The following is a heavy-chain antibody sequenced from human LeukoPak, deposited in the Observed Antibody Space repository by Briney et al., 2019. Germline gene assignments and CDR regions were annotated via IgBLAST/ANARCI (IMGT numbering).Heavy chain of an antibody. J-gene: IGHJ6*02. Sequence: ASVKVSCKVSGYTLTELSMHWVRQAPGKGLEWMGGFDPEDGETIYAQKFQGGVTMTEDTSTDTAYMELSSLRSEDTAVYYCATDLASGPPYYYYGMDVWGQGTTVTVSS. CDR3: ATDLASGPPYYYYGMDV. CDR1: GYTLTELS. V-gene: IGHV1-24*01. D-gene: IGHD2-15*01. CDR2: FDPEDGET.